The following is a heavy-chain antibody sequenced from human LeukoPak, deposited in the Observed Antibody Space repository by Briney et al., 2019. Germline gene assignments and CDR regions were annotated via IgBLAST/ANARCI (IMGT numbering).Heavy chain of an antibody. D-gene: IGHD3-10*01. J-gene: IGHJ4*02. CDR3: ARDGPAENGSPLDY. CDR2: MSYDGSDK. V-gene: IGHV3-30*03. CDR1: GFTFSTYG. Sequence: GRSLRLSCATSGFTFSTYGFHWVRQAPGKGLEWVADMSYDGSDKDYADSVKGRFTISRDNSKNTLYLQMNSLRVEDTAVYHCARDGPAENGSPLDYWVQGTLVTVSS.